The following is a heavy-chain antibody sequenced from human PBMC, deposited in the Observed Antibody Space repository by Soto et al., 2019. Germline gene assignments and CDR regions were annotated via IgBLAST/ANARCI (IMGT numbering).Heavy chain of an antibody. CDR2: ISVYNGNT. CDR3: ARAPKGKGTVLTRYAFAI. Sequence: QVQLVQSGAEVKKPGASVKVSCKASGYAFTSYGIIWVRQATGQGLEWMGWISVYNGNTNYARKLKGRVTMTTDTSTSTAYMELRSLRSDDPAVYYCARAPKGKGTVLTRYAFAIWGQGTMVTVSS. J-gene: IGHJ3*02. D-gene: IGHD4-17*01. V-gene: IGHV1-18*04. CDR1: GYAFTSYG.